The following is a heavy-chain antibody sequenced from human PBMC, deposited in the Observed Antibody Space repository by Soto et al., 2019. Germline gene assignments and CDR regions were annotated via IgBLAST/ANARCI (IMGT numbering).Heavy chain of an antibody. Sequence: GASVKVSCKXSGYTFTSYYMHWVRQAPGQGLEWMGIFNPSGGGTKYAQKFQGRVTVTRDTSTSTVYMELSSLRSDDTAVYYCARDDRDGYNDAGLDYWGQGTPVTVSS. CDR3: ARDDRDGYNDAGLDY. V-gene: IGHV1-46*01. J-gene: IGHJ4*02. D-gene: IGHD5-12*01. CDR2: FNPSGGGT. CDR1: GYTFTSYY.